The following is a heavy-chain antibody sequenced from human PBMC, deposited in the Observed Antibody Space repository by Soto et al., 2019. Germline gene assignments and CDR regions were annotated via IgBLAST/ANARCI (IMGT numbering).Heavy chain of an antibody. CDR2: INWNGGST. D-gene: IGHD3-10*01. V-gene: IGHV3-20*01. CDR1: GFTFDDYG. J-gene: IGHJ6*03. Sequence: EVQLVESGGGVVRPGGSLRLSCAASGFTFDDYGMSWVRQAPGKGLEWVSGINWNGGSTGYADSVKGRFTISRDNTKNSLYLQMNSLRAEDTALYHCARYYIGDYYYYYMDVWGKGTTVTVSS. CDR3: ARYYIGDYYYYYMDV.